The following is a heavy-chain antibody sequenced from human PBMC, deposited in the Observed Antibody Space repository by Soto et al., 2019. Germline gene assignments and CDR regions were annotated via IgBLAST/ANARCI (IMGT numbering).Heavy chain of an antibody. V-gene: IGHV3-11*06. J-gene: IGHJ4*02. CDR2: IDGGSYYK. CDR1: GFNLRDYY. D-gene: IGHD3-10*01. Sequence: QVQLVESGGGLAKPGGSLRLSCAASGFNLRDYYMGWIRQAPGKGLEWVAYIDGGSYYKNYAHSVKGPFNISRDNAQNSLYLQVDSPRAENTGLYYCARGLICGSDPPPFDHWGQGTQVTVSS. CDR3: ARGLICGSDPPPFDH.